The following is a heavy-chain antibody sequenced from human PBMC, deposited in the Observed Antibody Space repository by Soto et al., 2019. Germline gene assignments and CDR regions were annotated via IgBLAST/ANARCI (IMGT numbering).Heavy chain of an antibody. V-gene: IGHV3-23*01. CDR1: GFTFSSYA. Sequence: EVQLLESGGGLVQPGGSLRLSCAASGFTFSSYAMSWVRQAPGKRLEWVPAISGSGGSTYYADSVKGRFTISRDNSKNTLYLQMNSLRAEDTAVYYCAKGLGFGYSGYEDYFDYWGQGTLVTVSS. D-gene: IGHD5-12*01. CDR3: AKGLGFGYSGYEDYFDY. J-gene: IGHJ4*02. CDR2: ISGSGGST.